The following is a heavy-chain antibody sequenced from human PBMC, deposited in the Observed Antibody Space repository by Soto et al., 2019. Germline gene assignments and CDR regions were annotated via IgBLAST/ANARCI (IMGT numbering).Heavy chain of an antibody. CDR2: INHSGST. Sequence: SETLSLTCAVYGGSFSGYYWSWIRQPPGKGLEWIGEINHSGSTNYNPSLKSRVTISVDTSKNQFSLKLSSVTAADTAVYYCAEGRNCGGGSCYPEDNWFDPWGQGTLVNVSS. J-gene: IGHJ5*02. CDR3: AEGRNCGGGSCYPEDNWFDP. CDR1: GGSFSGYY. D-gene: IGHD2-15*01. V-gene: IGHV4-34*01.